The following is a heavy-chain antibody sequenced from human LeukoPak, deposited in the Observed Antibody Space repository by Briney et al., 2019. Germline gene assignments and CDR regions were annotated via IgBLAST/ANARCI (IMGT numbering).Heavy chain of an antibody. CDR2: IGKSGHT. CDR3: ASGAEGWNY. V-gene: IGHV3-13*01. CDR1: GFTFSSYD. J-gene: IGHJ4*02. Sequence: GGSLRLSCAASGFTFSSYDMHWVRQVTGKGLEWVSGIGKSGHTYYAGSVKGRFTISGENAKNSLYLQMNDLRAGDTAVYYCASGAEGWNYWGQGTLVTVSS. D-gene: IGHD2-15*01.